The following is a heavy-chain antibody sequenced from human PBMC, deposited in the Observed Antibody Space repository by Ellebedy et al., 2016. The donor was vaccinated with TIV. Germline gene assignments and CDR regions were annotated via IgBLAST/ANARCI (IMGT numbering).Heavy chain of an antibody. V-gene: IGHV3-33*01. CDR1: GFIFSNYG. J-gene: IGHJ4*02. CDR3: VRAPRGQYYVDY. D-gene: IGHD5-12*01. CDR2: IWYDGSNK. Sequence: GGSLRLSXAASGFIFSNYGMHWVRKAPGKGLEWAAVIWYDGSNKYYADSVKGRFTISRDNSKNTLYLEMNSLRAEDTAVYYCVRAPRGQYYVDYWGQGTLVTVSS.